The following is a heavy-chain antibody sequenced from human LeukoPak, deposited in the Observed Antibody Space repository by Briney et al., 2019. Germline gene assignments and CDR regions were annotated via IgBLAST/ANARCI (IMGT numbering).Heavy chain of an antibody. CDR2: IYYSGST. CDR1: GGSISSYY. V-gene: IGHV4-59*01. J-gene: IGHJ4*02. CDR3: ARLHRGIAVAGTIDY. Sequence: SETLSLTCTVSGGSISSYYWSWIRQPPGKGLEWIGYIYYSGSTNYNPSLKSRVTISVDTSKNQFSLKLSSVTAADTAVYYCARLHRGIAVAGTIDYWGQGTLITVSS. D-gene: IGHD6-19*01.